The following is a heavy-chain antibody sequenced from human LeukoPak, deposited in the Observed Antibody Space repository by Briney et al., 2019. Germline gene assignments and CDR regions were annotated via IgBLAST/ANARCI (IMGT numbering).Heavy chain of an antibody. CDR3: AKDVGTSGNYSPSDY. J-gene: IGHJ4*02. CDR1: GFTFGRHA. V-gene: IGHV3-23*01. CDR2: IRFSGEST. D-gene: IGHD3-10*01. Sequence: PGGSLRLSCAASGFTFGRHAMNWVRQAPGKELEWVSAIRFSGESTYYADSVKGRFTISRDNSKNTLYLQMDSLRAEDTAVYYCAKDVGTSGNYSPSDYWGQGTLVTVSS.